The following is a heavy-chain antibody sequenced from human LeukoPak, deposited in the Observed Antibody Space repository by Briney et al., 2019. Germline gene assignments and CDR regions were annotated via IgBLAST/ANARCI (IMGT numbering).Heavy chain of an antibody. CDR1: GFTFSSYW. Sequence: GGSLRLSCAASGFTFSSYWMHWVRQAPGKGLVWVSRINSDGSSTSYADSVKGRFTISRDNAKNTLYLQMNSLRVEDTAVYYCARGAPYGDIGYWGQGALVTVSS. J-gene: IGHJ4*02. CDR3: ARGAPYGDIGY. V-gene: IGHV3-74*01. D-gene: IGHD4-17*01. CDR2: INSDGSST.